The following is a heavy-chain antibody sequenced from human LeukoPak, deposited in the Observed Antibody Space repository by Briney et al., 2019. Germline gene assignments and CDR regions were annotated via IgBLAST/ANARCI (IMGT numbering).Heavy chain of an antibody. Sequence: SETLSLTCTVFGDSISDSKYFWGWIRQPPGKGLEWIGNFYSGGSTYYNPSLKSRVAISEDTSGKQFSLRLGSVTAADTAVYYCARRIAVAGTNYYGMDVWGQGTTVTVSS. D-gene: IGHD6-19*01. CDR1: GDSISDSKYF. J-gene: IGHJ6*02. CDR2: FYSGGST. CDR3: ARRIAVAGTNYYGMDV. V-gene: IGHV4-39*07.